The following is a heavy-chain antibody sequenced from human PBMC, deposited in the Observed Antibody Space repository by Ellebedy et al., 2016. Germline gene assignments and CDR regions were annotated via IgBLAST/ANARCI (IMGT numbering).Heavy chain of an antibody. CDR1: GFTFSYSW. Sequence: LSLTCATSGFTFSYSWMHWVRQASGKGLEWVSRISRDGDIRGYADSVKGRFTVSRDDTMNTLYLQMNGLRADDTGVYYCATDEGGSYDSWGQGTRVTVSS. CDR2: ISRDGDIR. CDR3: ATDEGGSYDS. V-gene: IGHV3-74*01. J-gene: IGHJ4*02. D-gene: IGHD2-15*01.